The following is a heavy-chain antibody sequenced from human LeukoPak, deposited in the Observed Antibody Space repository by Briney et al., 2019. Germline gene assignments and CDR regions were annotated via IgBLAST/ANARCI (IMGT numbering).Heavy chain of an antibody. CDR1: GYTFTGYY. D-gene: IGHD3-10*01. Sequence: ASVKVSCKASGYTFTGYYMHWVRQAPGQGLEWMGWINPNSGGTNYAQKFQGRVTMTRDTSISTAYMELSRLRSDDTAVYYCARGGITMVRGVMGNWFDPWGQGTLVTVPS. CDR3: ARGGITMVRGVMGNWFDP. CDR2: INPNSGGT. V-gene: IGHV1-2*02. J-gene: IGHJ5*02.